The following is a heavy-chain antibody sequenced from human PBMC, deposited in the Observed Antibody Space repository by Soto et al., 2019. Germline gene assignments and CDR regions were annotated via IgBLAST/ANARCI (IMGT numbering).Heavy chain of an antibody. CDR2: ISAGGDNT. V-gene: IGHV3-23*01. Sequence: GGSLRLSCAASGFTFSNYVMTWVRQAPGKGLAWVSAISAGGDNTYYADSVKGRFTLSRDNSKKTLYLQMSSLRVEDTAVYYCAKLYYRWQGGMDGWGQGTTVTVS. J-gene: IGHJ6*02. D-gene: IGHD3-10*01. CDR1: GFTFSNYV. CDR3: AKLYYRWQGGMDG.